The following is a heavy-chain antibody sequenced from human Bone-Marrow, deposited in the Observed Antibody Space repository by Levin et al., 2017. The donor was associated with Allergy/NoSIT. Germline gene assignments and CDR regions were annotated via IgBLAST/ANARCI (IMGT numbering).Heavy chain of an antibody. Sequence: PGESLKISCEVSGFSFRNYAMHWVRQAPGKGLEWVALVIHDGSNEYYVDSVRGRFSISRDNSKNTLYLEMNSLSAEDTAVYYCARDYGRSGFNFYFDHWGPGALVTVSS. D-gene: IGHD6-19*01. CDR1: GFSFRNYA. CDR3: ARDYGRSGFNFYFDH. V-gene: IGHV3-30*03. CDR2: VIHDGSNE. J-gene: IGHJ4*02.